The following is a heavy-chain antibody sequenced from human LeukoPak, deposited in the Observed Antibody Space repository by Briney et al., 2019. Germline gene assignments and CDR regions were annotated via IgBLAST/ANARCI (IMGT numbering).Heavy chain of an antibody. CDR3: AREGGTGGYFDY. CDR1: GFTFSSYS. V-gene: IGHV3-21*01. Sequence: GGSLRLSCAASGFTFSSYSMNWVRQAPGKGLEWVSSISSSSSYIYYADSVKGRFTISRDNAKNSLYLQMNSLRAEDTAVYYCAREGGTGGYFDYWGQGTLVTVSS. CDR2: ISSSSSYI. D-gene: IGHD2-15*01. J-gene: IGHJ4*02.